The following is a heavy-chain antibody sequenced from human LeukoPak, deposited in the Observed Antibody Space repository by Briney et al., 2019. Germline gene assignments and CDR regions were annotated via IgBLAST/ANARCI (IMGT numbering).Heavy chain of an antibody. CDR1: GGSISSGDCY. CDR3: ARVSDYLFDY. J-gene: IGHJ4*02. CDR2: IYYSGST. D-gene: IGHD2/OR15-2a*01. V-gene: IGHV4-30-4*01. Sequence: SETLSLTCTVSGGSISSGDCYWSWIRQPPGKGLEWIGYIYYSGSTHYNPSLKSRVTISVDTSKNQFSLKLSSVTAADTAVYYCARVSDYLFDYWGQGTLVTVSS.